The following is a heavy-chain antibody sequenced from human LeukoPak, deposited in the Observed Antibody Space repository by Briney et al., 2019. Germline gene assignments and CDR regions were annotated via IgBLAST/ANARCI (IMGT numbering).Heavy chain of an antibody. Sequence: GGSLRLSCAASGFTFSNAWMSWVRQAPGKGLEWVGRIKSKTDGGTTDYAAPVKGRFTISRDDSKNTLYLQMNSLKTEDTAVYYCTTSTSADYDSSGYYPYYYYGMDVWGQGTTVTVSS. J-gene: IGHJ6*02. CDR2: IKSKTDGGTT. D-gene: IGHD3-22*01. CDR3: TTSTSADYDSSGYYPYYYYGMDV. V-gene: IGHV3-15*01. CDR1: GFTFSNAW.